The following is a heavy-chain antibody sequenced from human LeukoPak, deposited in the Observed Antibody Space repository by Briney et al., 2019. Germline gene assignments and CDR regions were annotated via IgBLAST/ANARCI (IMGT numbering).Heavy chain of an antibody. J-gene: IGHJ4*02. CDR2: IYYSGST. V-gene: IGHV4-39*01. D-gene: IGHD1-26*01. CDR3: ARQWEAASASFDY. CDR1: GGSISSSSSY. Sequence: KASETLSLTCTVSGGSISSSSSYWGWIRQPPGKGLEWIGSIYYSGSTYYNPSLKSRVTISVDTSKNQFSLKLSSVTAADTAVYYCARQWEAASASFDYWGQGTLVTVSS.